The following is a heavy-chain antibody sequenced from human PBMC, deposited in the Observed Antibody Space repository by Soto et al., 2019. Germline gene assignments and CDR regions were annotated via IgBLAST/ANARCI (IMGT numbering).Heavy chain of an antibody. Sequence: QVQLQQWGAGLLKPSETLSLTCAVYGGSFSGYYWSWIRQPPGKGLEWIGEINHSGSTNYNPSLKSRVTISLDTSKNQFSLKLGSVNAAHSAVYYCARAAPRDCSGGSCYSGRDYWRQGTLVTVSS. CDR3: ARAAPRDCSGGSCYSGRDY. V-gene: IGHV4-34*01. J-gene: IGHJ4*02. CDR2: INHSGST. D-gene: IGHD2-15*01. CDR1: GGSFSGYY.